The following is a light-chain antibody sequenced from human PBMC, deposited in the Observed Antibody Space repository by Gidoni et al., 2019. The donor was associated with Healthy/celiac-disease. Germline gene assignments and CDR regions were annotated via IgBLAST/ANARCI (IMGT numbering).Light chain of an antibody. CDR2: AAS. CDR3: QQLNSYLLT. Sequence: DIQLTQSPSFLSASVGDRVTITCRASQGISSYLAWYQQKPGKAPKLLIYAASTLQSGVPSRFSGSGSGTEFTLTISSLQPEEFATYYCQQLNSYLLTFGGXTKVEIK. J-gene: IGKJ4*01. V-gene: IGKV1-9*01. CDR1: QGISSY.